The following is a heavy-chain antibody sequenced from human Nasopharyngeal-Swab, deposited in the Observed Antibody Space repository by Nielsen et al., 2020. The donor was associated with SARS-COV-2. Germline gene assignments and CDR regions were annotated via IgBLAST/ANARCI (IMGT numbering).Heavy chain of an antibody. CDR2: INPSGGST. CDR3: ARDVIIYDFWSGYYQDPVSYYMDV. D-gene: IGHD3-3*01. CDR1: GYTFTSYY. J-gene: IGHJ6*03. Sequence: ASVKVSCKASGYTFTSYYMHWVRQVPGQGLEWMGIINPSGGSTSYAQKFQGRVTMTRDTSTSTVYMVLSSLRSEDTAVYYCARDVIIYDFWSGYYQDPVSYYMDVWGKGTTVTVSS. V-gene: IGHV1-46*01.